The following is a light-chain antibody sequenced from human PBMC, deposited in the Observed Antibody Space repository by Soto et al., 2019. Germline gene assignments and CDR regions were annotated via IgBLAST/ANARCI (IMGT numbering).Light chain of an antibody. V-gene: IGLV1-40*01. CDR1: SSNIGAGYD. CDR2: GNS. CDR3: QSYDSSPPFYV. Sequence: SLLTQPPSVSGAPGQRVTISCTGSSSNIGAGYDVHWYQQLPGTAPKLLIYGNSNRPSAVPARFSGSKSGTSASLAITGLQAEDEADYYCQSYDSSPPFYVFGTGTKVTVL. J-gene: IGLJ1*01.